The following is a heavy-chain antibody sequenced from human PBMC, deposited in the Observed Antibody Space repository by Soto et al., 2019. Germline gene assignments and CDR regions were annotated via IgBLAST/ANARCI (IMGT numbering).Heavy chain of an antibody. CDR1: GYSFTSYW. V-gene: IGHV5-10-1*01. CDR2: IDPSDSYT. J-gene: IGHJ6*02. CDR3: ARSGWHHRQYYYYGMDV. Sequence: GESLKISCKGSGYSFTSYWISWVRQMPGKGLEWMGRIDPSDSYTNYSPSFQGHVTISADKSISTAYLQWSSLKASDTAMYYCARSGWHHRQYYYYGMDVWGQGTTVTVSS. D-gene: IGHD2-15*01.